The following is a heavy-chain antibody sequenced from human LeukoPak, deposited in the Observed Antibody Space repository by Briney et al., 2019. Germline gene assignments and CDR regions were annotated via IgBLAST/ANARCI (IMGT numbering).Heavy chain of an antibody. D-gene: IGHD5-18*01. V-gene: IGHV4-59*08. Sequence: PSETLSLTCTVSGGSISSYYWSWIRQPPGKGLEWIGYIYYSGSTNYNPSLKSRVTISVDTSKNQFSLKLSSVTAADTAVYYCARHYSPTAMVGFEYCGQGTLVTVSS. CDR2: IYYSGST. CDR3: ARHYSPTAMVGFEY. CDR1: GGSISSYY. J-gene: IGHJ4*02.